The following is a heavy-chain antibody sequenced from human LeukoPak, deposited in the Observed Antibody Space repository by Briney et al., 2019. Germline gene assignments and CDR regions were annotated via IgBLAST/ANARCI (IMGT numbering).Heavy chain of an antibody. CDR2: ISGSGGST. Sequence: GVSLRLSCSASGFTFSNYDMSWVRQAPGKGLELVSDISGSGGSTYYADSVKGRFTISRDNSKDTPDLQMNSLRAEDTAVYYCAKHPIVGATGDFDYWGQGTLVPVSS. V-gene: IGHV3-23*01. CDR1: GFTFSNYD. D-gene: IGHD1-26*01. J-gene: IGHJ4*02. CDR3: AKHPIVGATGDFDY.